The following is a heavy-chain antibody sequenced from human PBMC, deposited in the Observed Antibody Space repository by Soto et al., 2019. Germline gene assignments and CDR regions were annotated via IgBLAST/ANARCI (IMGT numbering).Heavy chain of an antibody. CDR1: GFTFSSYG. D-gene: IGHD3-9*01. J-gene: IGHJ4*02. CDR3: AKVGYPHYDILTGHDY. CDR2: ISYDGSNK. Sequence: GGSLSLSCAASGFTFSSYGMHWVRQAPGKGLEWVAVISYDGSNKYYADTVKGRFTISRDNPKNTLYLQMNSLRAEDTAVYYCAKVGYPHYDILTGHDYWGQGTLVTVSS. V-gene: IGHV3-30*18.